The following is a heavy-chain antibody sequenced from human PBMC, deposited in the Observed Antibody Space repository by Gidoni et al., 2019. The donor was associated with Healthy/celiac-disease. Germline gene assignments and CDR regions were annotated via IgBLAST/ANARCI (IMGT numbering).Heavy chain of an antibody. CDR2: ISSSSSTI. D-gene: IGHD2-2*01. CDR1: GFTFSSYS. CDR3: ARVVVVPAEAAGQIDY. J-gene: IGHJ4*02. Sequence: EVQLVESGGGLVQPGGSLRLSCAASGFTFSSYSMNWVRQAPGKGLEWVSYISSSSSTIYYADSVKGRFTISRDNAKNSLYLQMNSLRAEDTAVYYCARVVVVPAEAAGQIDYWGQGTLVTVSS. V-gene: IGHV3-48*01.